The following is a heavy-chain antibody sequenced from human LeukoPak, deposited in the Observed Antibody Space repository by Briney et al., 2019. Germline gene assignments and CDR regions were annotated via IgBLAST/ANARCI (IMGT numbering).Heavy chain of an antibody. CDR3: ASGYDYVWGSYPGFDY. V-gene: IGHV3-20*04. Sequence: GGSLRLSCAASGFTFDDYGISSVRQAPGKGLEWVSGINGNGGSTGYAYSVKGRFTISRDNAKNSLYLQMNSLRAEDTALYYCASGYDYVWGSYPGFDYWGQGTLVTVPS. CDR2: INGNGGST. D-gene: IGHD3-16*02. J-gene: IGHJ4*02. CDR1: GFTFDDYG.